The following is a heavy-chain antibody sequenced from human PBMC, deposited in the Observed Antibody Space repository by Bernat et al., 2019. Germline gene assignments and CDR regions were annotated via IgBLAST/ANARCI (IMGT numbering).Heavy chain of an antibody. V-gene: IGHV3-23*01. CDR2: ISNSGATT. Sequence: EVQLLESGGGLVQPGGSLRLSCAASGFSYSTYAMSWVRQTPGKGLEWVSAISNSGATTYYAASVKGRFTISRDNSKNTLYLQMNSLRAEDTALYYCAKPYTSKLAANAYYFDYWGQGTLVTVSS. D-gene: IGHD2-15*01. CDR1: GFSYSTYA. CDR3: AKPYTSKLAANAYYFDY. J-gene: IGHJ4*02.